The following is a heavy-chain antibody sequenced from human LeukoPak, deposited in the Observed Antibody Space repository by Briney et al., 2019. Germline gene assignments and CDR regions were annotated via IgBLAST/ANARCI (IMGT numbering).Heavy chain of an antibody. CDR3: ARPRRPRHYYSSTGFYFDY. J-gene: IGHJ4*02. Sequence: SETLSLTCTVSGGSISSYYWSWIRQPPGKGLEWIGYIYYSGSTNYNPSLKSRVTISVDTSKNQFSLKVSSVTAADTAVYYCARPRRPRHYYSSTGFYFDYWVQGTLVTVSS. V-gene: IGHV4-59*12. CDR2: IYYSGST. D-gene: IGHD3-10*01. CDR1: GGSISSYY.